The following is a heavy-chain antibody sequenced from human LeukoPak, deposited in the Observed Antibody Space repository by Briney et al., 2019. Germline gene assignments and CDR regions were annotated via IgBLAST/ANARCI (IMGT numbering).Heavy chain of an antibody. Sequence: PGGSLRLSCAASGFTFSSYAMSWVRQAPGKGLEWVSSISSSSTYIYYTDSVKGRFTISRDNAKNSLYLQMNSLRAEDTAVYYCAKEAFGAMGSRFDPWGQGTLVTVSS. CDR2: ISSSSTYI. CDR3: AKEAFGAMGSRFDP. V-gene: IGHV3-21*01. CDR1: GFTFSSYA. D-gene: IGHD3-10*01. J-gene: IGHJ5*02.